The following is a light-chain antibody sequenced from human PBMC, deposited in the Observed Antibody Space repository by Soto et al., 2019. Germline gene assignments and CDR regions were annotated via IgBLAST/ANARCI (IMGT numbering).Light chain of an antibody. CDR3: ETWGSNTRV. CDR1: SGHSSYI. J-gene: IGLJ3*02. CDR2: LEGSGSY. Sequence: QPVLTQSSSASASLGSSVKLTCTLSSGHSSYIIAWHQQQPGKAPRYLMKLEGSGSYNKGSGVPDRFSGSSSGADRYLTISNLQYEDEAYYYCETWGSNTRVFGGGTQLTVL. V-gene: IGLV4-60*02.